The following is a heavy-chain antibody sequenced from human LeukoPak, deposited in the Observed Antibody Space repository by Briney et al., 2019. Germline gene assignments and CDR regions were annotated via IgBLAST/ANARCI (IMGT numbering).Heavy chain of an antibody. D-gene: IGHD1-26*01. CDR3: WRGLFRSGNYYYSFDI. Sequence: ASVKVSCKASGYTVTPYRMHWVRLAPGQGLEWMGWIYPNSGGTNFAQKFQGRVTMTRDTCISTTYLELSSLRSDDTAVYCCWRGLFRSGNYYYSFDIWGQGTMVTVSS. CDR2: IYPNSGGT. J-gene: IGHJ3*02. CDR1: GYTVTPYR. V-gene: IGHV1-2*02.